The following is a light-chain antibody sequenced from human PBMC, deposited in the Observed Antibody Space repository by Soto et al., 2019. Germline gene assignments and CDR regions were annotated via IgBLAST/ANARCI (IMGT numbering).Light chain of an antibody. CDR3: QKYNTYSRT. V-gene: IGKV1-5*03. Sequence: DIPMTQSPSTLYASVGDRVTITCRASQSISHWLARYQQRPGKAPKLLIYMASRLEGGVASRFSGSGSGTKFTLTNSSLQPDDFVTYYCQKYNTYSRTFGQGTKVEI. CDR1: QSISHW. J-gene: IGKJ1*01. CDR2: MAS.